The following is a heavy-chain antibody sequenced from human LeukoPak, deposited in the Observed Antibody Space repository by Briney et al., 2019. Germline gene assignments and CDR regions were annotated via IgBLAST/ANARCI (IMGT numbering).Heavy chain of an antibody. D-gene: IGHD6-19*01. J-gene: IGHJ4*02. CDR1: GFTYSSYG. V-gene: IGHV3-30*18. Sequence: PGVSLSLSCAASGFTYSSYGMLWVPQAPGKGRVWVAVISYDGSNKYYADSVKGRFTISRDNSKNTLYLQMNSLRAEDAAVYYCAKLSGGWTWGYFDYWGQGTLVTVSS. CDR3: AKLSGGWTWGYFDY. CDR2: ISYDGSNK.